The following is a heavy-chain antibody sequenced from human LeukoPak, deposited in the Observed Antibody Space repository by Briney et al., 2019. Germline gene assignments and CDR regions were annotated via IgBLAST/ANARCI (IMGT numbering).Heavy chain of an antibody. V-gene: IGHV4-61*01. CDR1: GGSISSSSYY. J-gene: IGHJ4*02. CDR3: ARSNHLTIFGVVTAFDY. CDR2: IYYSGST. Sequence: SETLSLTCTVSGGSISSSSYYWSWIRQPPGKGLEWIGHIYYSGSTNYNPSLKSRVTISVDTSKNQFSLKLSSVTAADTAVYYCARSNHLTIFGVVTAFDYWGQGTLVTVSS. D-gene: IGHD3-3*01.